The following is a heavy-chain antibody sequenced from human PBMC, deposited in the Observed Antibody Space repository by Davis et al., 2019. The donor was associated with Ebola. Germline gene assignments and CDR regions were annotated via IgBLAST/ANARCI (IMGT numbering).Heavy chain of an antibody. D-gene: IGHD4-17*01. Sequence: MPSETLSLTCAVYGGSFSGYYWSWIRQPPGKGLEWIGEINHSGSTNYNPSLKSRVTISVDTSKNQFSLKLSSVTAADTAVYYCARGNYGDYSVLYYYNMDVWGSGTLVTVSS. V-gene: IGHV4-34*01. CDR3: ARGNYGDYSVLYYYNMDV. CDR2: INHSGST. J-gene: IGHJ2*01. CDR1: GGSFSGYY.